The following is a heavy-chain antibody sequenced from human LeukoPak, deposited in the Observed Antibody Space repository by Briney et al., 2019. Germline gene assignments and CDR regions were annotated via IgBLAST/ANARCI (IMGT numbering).Heavy chain of an antibody. Sequence: GASVKVSCKASGHTFTGYYMHWVRQAPGQGLEWMGWINPNSGGTNYAQKFQGRVTMTRDTSISTAYMELSRLRSDDTAVYYCARDVPDDFWSGYYSPNYFDYWGQGTLVTVSS. J-gene: IGHJ4*02. CDR1: GHTFTGYY. D-gene: IGHD3-3*01. CDR3: ARDVPDDFWSGYYSPNYFDY. CDR2: INPNSGGT. V-gene: IGHV1-2*02.